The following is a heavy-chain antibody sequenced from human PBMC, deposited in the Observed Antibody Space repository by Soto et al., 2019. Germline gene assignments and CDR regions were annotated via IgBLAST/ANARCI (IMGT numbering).Heavy chain of an antibody. CDR2: IYYSGST. Sequence: SETLSLTCTVSGGSISSYYWSWIRQPPGKGLEWIGYIYYSGSTNYNPSPKSRVTISVDTSKNQFSLKLSSVTAADTAVYYCARVLFGRGNWFDPWGQGTLVTVSS. V-gene: IGHV4-59*01. CDR1: GGSISSYY. D-gene: IGHD3-3*01. CDR3: ARVLFGRGNWFDP. J-gene: IGHJ5*02.